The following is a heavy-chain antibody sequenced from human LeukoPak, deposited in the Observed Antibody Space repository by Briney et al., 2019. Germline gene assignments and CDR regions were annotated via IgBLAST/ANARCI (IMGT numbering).Heavy chain of an antibody. CDR2: ISSTASSI. D-gene: IGHD4-23*01. CDR3: ARDVTYHGGDWFDP. Sequence: PGGSLRLSCAASGFTFRSYAMTWVRQAPGKGLEWVSYISSTASSIYYADSVKGRFTISRDNAKNSLYLQMNSPRAEDTAVYYCARDVTYHGGDWFDPWGQGTLVTVSS. J-gene: IGHJ5*02. V-gene: IGHV3-48*03. CDR1: GFTFRSYA.